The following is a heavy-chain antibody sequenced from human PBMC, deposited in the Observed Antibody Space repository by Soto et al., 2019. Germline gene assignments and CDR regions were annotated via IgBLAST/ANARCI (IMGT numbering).Heavy chain of an antibody. V-gene: IGHV1-24*01. D-gene: IGHD4-17*01. CDR3: ARDLNRDYGDYGTKYYFDY. CDR1: GYTHTELS. CDR2: FDPEDGET. J-gene: IGHJ4*02. Sequence: SVKVSCKVSGYTHTELSMRWVRQATGKGLEWMGGFDPEDGETIYAQKFQGRVTMTEDTSTSTAYMELRSLRSDDTAVYYCARDLNRDYGDYGTKYYFDYWGQETLVTVSS.